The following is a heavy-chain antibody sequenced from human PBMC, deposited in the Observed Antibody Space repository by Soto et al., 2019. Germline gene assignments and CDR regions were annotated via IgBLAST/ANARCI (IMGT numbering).Heavy chain of an antibody. D-gene: IGHD5-12*01. V-gene: IGHV3-21*01. J-gene: IGHJ4*02. CDR3: AREGYRDHADLDY. Sequence: EVQLVESGGGLVKPGGSLRLSCVVSGFTFSRYSMNWVRQAPGKGLEWVSSISSSGSYIFYADLVKGRFTISRDNAKNSLSLQMYSLRAEDTAVYYCAREGYRDHADLDYWGQGTLVTVSS. CDR1: GFTFSRYS. CDR2: ISSSGSYI.